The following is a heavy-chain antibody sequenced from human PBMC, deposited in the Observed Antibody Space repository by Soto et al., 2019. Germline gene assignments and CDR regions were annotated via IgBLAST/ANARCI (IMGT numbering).Heavy chain of an antibody. CDR3: ARASDYGHAY. V-gene: IGHV4-59*08. CDR2: IFYSGST. J-gene: IGHJ4*02. Sequence: SETRSLTCTVSGGSISSFHWSWIRQPPGKGLEWIGYIFYSGSTNYNPSLKSRVTISVDTSKNQFSLKLSSVTAADTAVYYCARASDYGHAYWGQGTLVTVSS. CDR1: GGSISSFH. D-gene: IGHD4-17*01.